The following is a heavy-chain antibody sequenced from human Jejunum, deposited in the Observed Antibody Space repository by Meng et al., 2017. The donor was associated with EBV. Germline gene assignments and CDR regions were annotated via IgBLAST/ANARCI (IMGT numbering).Heavy chain of an antibody. CDR1: GGSFSDYY. D-gene: IGHD3-10*01. Sequence: QGQLPQWGAGLLKPSETLSLTCAVYGGSFSDYYWTWIRQPPGKGLEWIGEINHGGGAIYNPSLKSRVTISVDTSKNQFSLKLSSVTAADTAVYYCARLGGYASGTYYPIDPWGQGTLVTVSS. CDR2: INHGGGA. CDR3: ARLGGYASGTYYPIDP. V-gene: IGHV4-34*01. J-gene: IGHJ5*02.